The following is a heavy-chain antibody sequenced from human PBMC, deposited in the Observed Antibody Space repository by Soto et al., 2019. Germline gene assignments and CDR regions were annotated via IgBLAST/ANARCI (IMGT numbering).Heavy chain of an antibody. CDR1: GFTVSNYV. Sequence: GGSLRLSCVDSGFTVSNYVRHWVRQPPGKGLEWVALISDDGDKRYYADSVRGRLIISRDNSKDTLYLQMNSLGPDDTAVYFCAKARVRIVGANSFDYWCQGTPVTVSS. D-gene: IGHD1-26*01. J-gene: IGHJ4*02. CDR2: ISDDGDKR. CDR3: AKARVRIVGANSFDY. V-gene: IGHV3-30*18.